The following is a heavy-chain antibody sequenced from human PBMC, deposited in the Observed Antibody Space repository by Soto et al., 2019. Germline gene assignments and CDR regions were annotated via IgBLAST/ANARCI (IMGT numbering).Heavy chain of an antibody. J-gene: IGHJ6*02. CDR1: GFTFSSYG. Sequence: GGSLRLSCAASGFTFSSYGMHWVRQAPGKGLEWVAVIWYDGSNKYYADSVKGRFTISRDNSKNTLYLQMNSLRAEDTAVYYCARGFPYSSPYGMDVWGQGTTVTVSS. CDR3: ARGFPYSSPYGMDV. V-gene: IGHV3-33*01. D-gene: IGHD6-13*01. CDR2: IWYDGSNK.